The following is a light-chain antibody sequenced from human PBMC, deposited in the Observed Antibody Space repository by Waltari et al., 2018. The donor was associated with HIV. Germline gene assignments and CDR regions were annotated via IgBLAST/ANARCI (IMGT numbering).Light chain of an antibody. V-gene: IGKV3-20*01. CDR2: GAS. CDR3: QQYGNSPRT. J-gene: IGKJ1*01. CDR1: QSVSSSY. Sequence: EIVLTQSPDTLSLSPGERATLSCRASQSVSSSYLAWYLQKRGQAPRLLIYGASSRATGIPDRFSGSGSGTDFTLTISRLEPEDFAVYFCQQYGNSPRTFGRGTKVEIK.